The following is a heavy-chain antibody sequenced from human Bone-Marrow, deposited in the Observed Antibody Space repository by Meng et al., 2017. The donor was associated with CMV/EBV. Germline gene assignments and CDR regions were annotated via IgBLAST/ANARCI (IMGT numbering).Heavy chain of an antibody. J-gene: IGHJ4*02. Sequence: AASGFTFSSYSMSWVRQGPGEGLEWVSSITSSSSYMYYADSVKGRFTISRDNSKNSLYLQMNSLRADDTAVYYCARNLYYDSRSTDYWGQGTLVTVSS. CDR2: ITSSSSYM. CDR3: ARNLYYDSRSTDY. CDR1: GFTFSSYS. V-gene: IGHV3-21*01. D-gene: IGHD3-22*01.